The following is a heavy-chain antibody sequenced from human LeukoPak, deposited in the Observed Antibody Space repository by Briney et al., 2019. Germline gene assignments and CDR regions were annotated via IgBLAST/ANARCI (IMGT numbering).Heavy chain of an antibody. Sequence: ASVKVSCKASGYTFTSYGISWVRQAPGQGLEWMGWISAYNGNTNYAQKLQGRVTMTADTSRSTAYMELRSLRSDDTAVYYCARDVYYDILTGDYYYYMDVWGKGTTVAVSS. CDR1: GYTFTSYG. CDR3: ARDVYYDILTGDYYYYMDV. CDR2: ISAYNGNT. V-gene: IGHV1-18*01. J-gene: IGHJ6*03. D-gene: IGHD3-9*01.